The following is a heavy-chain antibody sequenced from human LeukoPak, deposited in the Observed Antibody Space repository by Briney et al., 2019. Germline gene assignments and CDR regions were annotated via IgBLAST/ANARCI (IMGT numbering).Heavy chain of an antibody. Sequence: SETLSLTCTVSGDSSSSYYWSWIRQPPGKTLEWIGYIHSSGRTNYNPSLKSRVTMSVDTSKNQFSLKLSSVTAADTAVYYCVRGGGYLPDYWGRGTLVTVSS. J-gene: IGHJ4*02. D-gene: IGHD5-12*01. CDR1: GDSSSSYY. V-gene: IGHV4-59*01. CDR2: IHSSGRT. CDR3: VRGGGYLPDY.